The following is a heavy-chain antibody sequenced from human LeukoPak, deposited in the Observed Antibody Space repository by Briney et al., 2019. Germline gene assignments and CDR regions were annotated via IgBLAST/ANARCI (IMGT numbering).Heavy chain of an antibody. V-gene: IGHV3-21*01. CDR3: ARDLKGSSWYSAQGNFDY. J-gene: IGHJ4*02. CDR1: GFTFSSYS. Sequence: GGSLRLSCAASGFTFSSYSMNWVRQAPGKGLEWVSSISSSSSYIYYADSVKGRFTISRDNAKNSLYLQMNSLRAEDTAVYYCARDLKGSSWYSAQGNFDYWGQGTLVTVSS. CDR2: ISSSSSYI. D-gene: IGHD6-13*01.